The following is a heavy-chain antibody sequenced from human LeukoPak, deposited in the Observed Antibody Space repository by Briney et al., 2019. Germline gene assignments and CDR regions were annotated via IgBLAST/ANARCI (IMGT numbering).Heavy chain of an antibody. CDR3: ARTGTTNYYDSSGYYYGPRPFDY. CDR1: GGSFSGYY. J-gene: IGHJ4*02. V-gene: IGHV4-34*01. CDR2: INHSGST. Sequence: PSETLSLTCAVYGGSFSGYYWSWIRQPPGKGLEWIGEINHSGSTNYNPSLKSRVTISVDTSKNQFSLKLSSVTAADTAVYYCARTGTTNYYDSSGYYYGPRPFDYWGQGTPVTVSS. D-gene: IGHD3-22*01.